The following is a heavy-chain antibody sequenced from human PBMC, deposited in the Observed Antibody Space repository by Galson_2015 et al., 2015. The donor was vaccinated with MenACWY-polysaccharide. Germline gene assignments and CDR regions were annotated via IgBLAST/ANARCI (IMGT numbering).Heavy chain of an antibody. Sequence: SLRLSCAASGFTFSSYAIHWVRQAPGKGLEWVAVILYDGINKYYADSVKGRFTISRDNSKYTVYLLMNSLRADDTTVYYCARDYCDRITCSGMDVWGQGTTVTVSS. V-gene: IGHV3-30-3*01. D-gene: IGHD2/OR15-2a*01. J-gene: IGHJ6*02. CDR2: ILYDGINK. CDR1: GFTFSSYA. CDR3: ARDYCDRITCSGMDV.